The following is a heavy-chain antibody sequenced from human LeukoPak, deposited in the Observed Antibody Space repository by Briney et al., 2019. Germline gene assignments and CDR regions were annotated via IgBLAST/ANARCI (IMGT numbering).Heavy chain of an antibody. J-gene: IGHJ5*02. V-gene: IGHV1-69*13. CDR1: GYTFTSYG. CDR3: ARSDIVVVTGWFGP. D-gene: IGHD2-21*02. CDR2: IIPIFGTA. Sequence: SVKVSCKASGYTFTSYGISWVRQAPGQGLEWMGWIIPIFGTANYAQKFQGRITITADESTSTAYMELSSLRSEDTAVYYCARSDIVVVTGWFGPWGQGTLVTVSS.